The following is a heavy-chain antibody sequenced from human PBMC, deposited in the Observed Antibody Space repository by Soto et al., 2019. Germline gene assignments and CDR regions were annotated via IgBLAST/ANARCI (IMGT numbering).Heavy chain of an antibody. CDR1: GYSFSSYW. CDR3: ARQADYTILTGYWYYFDY. J-gene: IGHJ4*01. CDR2: IYPVDSNA. Sequence: GESLKISCKASGYSFSSYWISYLRELPGKALEGMGIIYPVDSNASYSPSIEGQASISVDTSINTAYLQWSYLKASGSFLYCCARQADYTILTGYWYYFDYWGNGSMVAVCS. D-gene: IGHD3-9*01. V-gene: IGHV5-51*01.